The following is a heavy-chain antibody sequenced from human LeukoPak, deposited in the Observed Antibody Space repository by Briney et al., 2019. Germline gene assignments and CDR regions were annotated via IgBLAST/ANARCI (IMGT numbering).Heavy chain of an antibody. V-gene: IGHV1-46*02. CDR3: AREWYEYGGDSGGY. J-gene: IGHJ4*02. D-gene: IGHD2-21*02. CDR2: INPSVDST. Sequence: ASVKVSCKASGYTFNSSYMHWVRRAPGQGLEWVGIINPSVDSTTYAQKFQGRVTMTKDTSTNTVYMPLSSLSSDDTATYYCAREWYEYGGDSGGYWGQGNLVTVSS. CDR1: GYTFNSSY.